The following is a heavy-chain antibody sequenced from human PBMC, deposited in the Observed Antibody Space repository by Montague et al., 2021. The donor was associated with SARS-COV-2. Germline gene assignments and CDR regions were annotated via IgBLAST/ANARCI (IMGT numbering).Heavy chain of an antibody. CDR2: ITHGGST. J-gene: IGHJ4*02. Sequence: SETLSLTCAVYGGSLRGFYWTWIRQAPGKGLEWVGEITHGGSTSHSPALKSRLTISLDTSKNQFSLKLDSVTAADTATYYCARSHDYRGNDYFDSWGQGALVIVSS. V-gene: IGHV4-34*01. CDR3: ARSHDYRGNDYFDS. D-gene: IGHD4-23*01. CDR1: GGSLRGFY.